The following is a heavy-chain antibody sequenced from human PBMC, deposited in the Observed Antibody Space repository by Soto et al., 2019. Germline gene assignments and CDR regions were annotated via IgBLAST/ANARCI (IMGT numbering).Heavy chain of an antibody. CDR2: ISAYNGNT. CDR3: ARAPYYYDSSGYNEGDY. D-gene: IGHD3-22*01. J-gene: IGHJ4*02. Sequence: ASVKVSCKASGYTFTSYGISWVRQAPGQGLEWMGWISAYNGNTNYAQKLQGRVTMTTDTSTSTAYMELRSLRSDDTAVYYCARAPYYYDSSGYNEGDYWGQGTLVTSPQ. V-gene: IGHV1-18*01. CDR1: GYTFTSYG.